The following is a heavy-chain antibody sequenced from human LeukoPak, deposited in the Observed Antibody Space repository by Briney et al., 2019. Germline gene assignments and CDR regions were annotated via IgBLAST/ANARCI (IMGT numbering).Heavy chain of an antibody. J-gene: IGHJ3*02. Sequence: SVKVSCKAFGGTFSTYAIHWVRQAPGQGLEWMGRIIPILSQENYALKYQGRVSITADESTSTAYMDLSSLRSEDTAVYYCVTGSAYRDAFDIWGQGTMVTVSS. CDR2: IIPILSQE. CDR1: GGTFSTYA. D-gene: IGHD3-10*01. V-gene: IGHV1-69*11. CDR3: VTGSAYRDAFDI.